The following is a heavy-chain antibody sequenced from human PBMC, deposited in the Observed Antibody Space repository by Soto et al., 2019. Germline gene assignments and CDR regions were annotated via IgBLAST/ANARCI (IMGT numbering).Heavy chain of an antibody. CDR1: GFTFSSYW. J-gene: IGHJ5*02. Sequence: RTPSCAASGFTFSSYWMHWVRQAPEKGLVWVSRINSDGSSTSYADSVKGRFTISRDNAKNTLYLQMNNLRAEDTAVYYCARDPSHYDSSGYPWGQGTLGTVSS. CDR3: ARDPSHYDSSGYP. V-gene: IGHV3-74*01. CDR2: INSDGSST. D-gene: IGHD3-22*01.